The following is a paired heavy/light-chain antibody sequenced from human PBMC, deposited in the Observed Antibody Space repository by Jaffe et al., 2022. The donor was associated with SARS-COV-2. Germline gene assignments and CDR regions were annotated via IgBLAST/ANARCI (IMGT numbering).Light chain of an antibody. CDR3: AAWDDSLNGLKWL. J-gene: IGLJ3*02. CDR2: INS. CDR1: TSNIGSNT. Sequence: QSVLTQPPSASGTPGQTVTISCSGSTSNIGSNTVNWYQQLPGTAPKLLIYINSQRPSGVPDRFSGSKSGTSASLNITGLQSEDEADYYCAAWDDSLNGLKWLFGGGTKLTVL. V-gene: IGLV1-44*01.
Heavy chain of an antibody. J-gene: IGHJ6*02. CDR1: EFTFNTYG. CDR2: ISYDGKTK. Sequence: QVQLVESGGGVVQPGRSLRLSCAASEFTFNTYGMHWVRQAPGKGLEWVGFISYDGKTKYYADSVKGRLTISRDNSRNTLYLQINSLRREDTAVYYCAKSSDDFVHYYYGMDVWGQGTTVTVSS. CDR3: AKSSDDFVHYYYGMDV. D-gene: IGHD3-16*01. V-gene: IGHV3-30*18.